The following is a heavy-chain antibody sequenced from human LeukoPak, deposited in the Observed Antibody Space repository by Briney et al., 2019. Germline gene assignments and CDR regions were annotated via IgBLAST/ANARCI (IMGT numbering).Heavy chain of an antibody. V-gene: IGHV3-7*01. J-gene: IGHJ4*02. CDR1: DFIFSRYW. CDR2: IQQTGREK. D-gene: IGHD1-7*01. Sequence: GGSLRLSCVASDFIFSRYWMSWVRQAPGKGLEWVANIQQTGREKYYVDSVKGRFTISRDNAKNSLYLQMNSLRAEDTAVYYCARSSRELGGYAPWELMPPFDYWGQGTLVTVSS. CDR3: ARSSRELGGYAPWELMPPFDY.